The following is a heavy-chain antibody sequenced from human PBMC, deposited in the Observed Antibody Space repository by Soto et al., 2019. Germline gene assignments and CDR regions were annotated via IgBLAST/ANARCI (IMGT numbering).Heavy chain of an antibody. Sequence: QVQLQESGPGLVKPSYTLSLTCAVSGYSISSSNWWGWIRQPPVKGLEWIGYSYYSGTTYYNPSPTRRVTMSVDTSKNQVSLKLTSVTAVDTAVYYCARREIQGPIDYWGQGTLVTVSS. CDR3: ARREIQGPIDY. V-gene: IGHV4-28*01. D-gene: IGHD1-26*01. J-gene: IGHJ4*02. CDR1: GYSISSSNW. CDR2: SYYSGTT.